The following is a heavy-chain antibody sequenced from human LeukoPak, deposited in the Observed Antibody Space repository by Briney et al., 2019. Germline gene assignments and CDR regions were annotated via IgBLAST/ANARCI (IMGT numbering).Heavy chain of an antibody. V-gene: IGHV4-38-2*02. CDR3: ARTQGPLVRYFVPRGYYFDY. CDR1: GYSISSGYY. CDR2: IYHSGST. Sequence: PSETLSLTCTVSGYSISSGYYWGWIRQPPGKGLEWIGSIYHSGSTYYNPSLKSRVTISVDTSKNQFSLKLSSVTAADTAVYYCARTQGPLVRYFVPRGYYFDYWGQGTLVTVSS. J-gene: IGHJ4*02. D-gene: IGHD3-9*01.